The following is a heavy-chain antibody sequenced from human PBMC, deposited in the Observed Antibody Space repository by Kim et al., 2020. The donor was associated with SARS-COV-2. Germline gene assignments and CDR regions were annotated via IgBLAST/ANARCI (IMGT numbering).Heavy chain of an antibody. CDR1: GFTFSSYG. CDR2: IWYDGSNK. CDR3: ASLGHYGEGGYYYYGMDV. J-gene: IGHJ6*02. Sequence: GGSLRLSCAASGFTFSSYGMHWVRQAPGKGLEWVAVIWYDGSNKYYADSVKGRFTISRDNSKNTLYLQMNSLRAEDTAVYYCASLGHYGEGGYYYYGMDVWGQGTTVTVSS. V-gene: IGHV3-33*01. D-gene: IGHD3-10*01.